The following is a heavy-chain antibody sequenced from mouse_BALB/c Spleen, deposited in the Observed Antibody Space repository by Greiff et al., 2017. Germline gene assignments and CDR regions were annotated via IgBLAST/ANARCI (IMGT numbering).Heavy chain of an antibody. D-gene: IGHD1-1*01. J-gene: IGHJ4*01. V-gene: IGHV5-6-5*01. Sequence: EVKLMESGGGLVKPGGSLKLSCAASGFTFSSYAMSWVRQTPEKRLEWVASISSGGSTYYPDSVKGRFTISRDNARNILYLQMSSLRSEDTAMYYCARGGRGSSGIFYYAMDYWGQGTSVTVSS. CDR2: ISSGGST. CDR1: GFTFSSYA. CDR3: ARGGRGSSGIFYYAMDY.